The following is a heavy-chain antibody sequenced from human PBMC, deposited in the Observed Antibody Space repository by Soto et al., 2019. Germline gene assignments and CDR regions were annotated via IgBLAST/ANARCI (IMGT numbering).Heavy chain of an antibody. J-gene: IGHJ6*02. CDR3: ARVSGSYYYGMDV. CDR2: IYHSGST. Sequence: SETLSLTSAVSGGSISSSNGWSWVRQPPGKGLEWIGEIYHSGSTNYNPSLKSRVTISVDKSKNQFSLKLSSVTAADTAVYYCARVSGSYYYGMDVWGQGTTVTVSS. CDR1: GGSISSSNG. V-gene: IGHV4-4*02. D-gene: IGHD1-26*01.